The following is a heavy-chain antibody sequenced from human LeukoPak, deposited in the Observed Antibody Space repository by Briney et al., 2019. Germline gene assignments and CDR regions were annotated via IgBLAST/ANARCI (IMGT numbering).Heavy chain of an antibody. J-gene: IGHJ4*02. CDR3: ARDPFDSSDYPGAY. Sequence: GGSLRLSCAASGFTFSSYAMSWVRQAPGKGLEWVSAISGSGGSTYFADSVKGRFTISRDNSKNTLYLQMNSLRAEDTAVYYCARDPFDSSDYPGAYWGQGILVTVSS. V-gene: IGHV3-23*01. CDR1: GFTFSSYA. CDR2: ISGSGGST. D-gene: IGHD3-22*01.